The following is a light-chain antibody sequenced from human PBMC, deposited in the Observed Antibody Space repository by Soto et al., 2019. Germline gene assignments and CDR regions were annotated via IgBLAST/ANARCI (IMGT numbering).Light chain of an antibody. J-gene: IGLJ1*01. CDR2: DVS. Sequence: QSALTQPASGSGSPGQSITISCTGTRNEVCGYKYVSWYQQHPGKAPKFMIYDVSNRPSGVSNRFSGSKSGNTASLTISGLQAEDEADYYCSSYTTSNTRQIVFGTGTKVTVL. CDR1: RNEVCGYKY. V-gene: IGLV2-14*01. CDR3: SSYTTSNTRQIV.